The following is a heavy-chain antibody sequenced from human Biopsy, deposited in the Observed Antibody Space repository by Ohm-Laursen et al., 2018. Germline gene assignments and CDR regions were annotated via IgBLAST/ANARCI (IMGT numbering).Heavy chain of an antibody. J-gene: IGHJ6*02. CDR1: GFIFSYCG. CDR3: AKDGVAVGAGGDPYYYGMDV. CDR2: ISSDGSNK. D-gene: IGHD2-15*01. V-gene: IGHV3-30*18. Sequence: LSLTCAASGFIFSYCGMHWVRQAPGKGLEWVAVISSDGSNKYYAGSVKGRFTISRDNSKDTLYLQLNSLRAEDTAVYYCAKDGVAVGAGGDPYYYGMDVWGQGTTVTVSS.